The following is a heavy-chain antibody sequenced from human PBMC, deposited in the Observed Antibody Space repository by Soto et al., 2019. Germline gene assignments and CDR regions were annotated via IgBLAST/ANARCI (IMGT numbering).Heavy chain of an antibody. CDR3: GRLLGYSYGHQELFDY. D-gene: IGHD5-18*01. V-gene: IGHV5-51*01. Sequence: GESLKISCMGSGYSFNTYWIGWVRQMPGKGLEWMGIIYPGDFDTRYSPSFQGHVTMSVDKSINTAYLQWSSLETSDTAMYYCGRLLGYSYGHQELFDYCGQGTPVTVPS. J-gene: IGHJ4*02. CDR1: GYSFNTYW. CDR2: IYPGDFDT.